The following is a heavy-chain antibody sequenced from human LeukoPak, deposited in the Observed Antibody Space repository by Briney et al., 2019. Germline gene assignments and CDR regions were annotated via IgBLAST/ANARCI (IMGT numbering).Heavy chain of an antibody. CDR3: ARAKIGSGSYYLPDAFDI. CDR2: IKQDGSEK. CDR1: GFTFSNAW. Sequence: GGSLRLSCAASGFTFSNAWMSWVRQAPGKGLEWVANIKQDGSEKYYVDSVKGRFTISRDNAKNSLYLQMNSLRAEDTAVYYCARAKIGSGSYYLPDAFDIWGQGTMVTVSS. D-gene: IGHD3-10*01. V-gene: IGHV3-7*01. J-gene: IGHJ3*02.